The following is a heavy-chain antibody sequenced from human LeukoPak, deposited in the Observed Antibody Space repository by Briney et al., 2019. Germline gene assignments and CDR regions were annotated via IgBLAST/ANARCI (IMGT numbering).Heavy chain of an antibody. J-gene: IGHJ4*02. V-gene: IGHV3-23*01. CDR1: GFSLSSYA. Sequence: GESLRLSCAASGFSLSSYAMSWVRQAPGKGLEWVSAISSTDAGTYHADSVRGRFTISRDSSKNTLYLQMNSLRAEDAAVYYCAKAPVTSCRGAYCYPFDYWGQGTLVTVSS. CDR3: AKAPVTSCRGAYCYPFDY. CDR2: ISSTDAGT. D-gene: IGHD2-21*01.